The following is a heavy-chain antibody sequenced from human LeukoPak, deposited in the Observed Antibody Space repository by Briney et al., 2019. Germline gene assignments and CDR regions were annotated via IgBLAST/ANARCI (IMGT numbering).Heavy chain of an antibody. Sequence: APVKVSCKASGYTFTSYGISWVRQAPGQGLEWMGWISAYNGNTNYAQKLQGRVTMTTDTSTSTAYMELRSLRSDDTAVYYCARVGDPSSGWYSYYYYYYMDVWGKGTTVTVSS. CDR2: ISAYNGNT. V-gene: IGHV1-18*01. CDR3: ARVGDPSSGWYSYYYYYYMDV. D-gene: IGHD6-19*01. J-gene: IGHJ6*03. CDR1: GYTFTSYG.